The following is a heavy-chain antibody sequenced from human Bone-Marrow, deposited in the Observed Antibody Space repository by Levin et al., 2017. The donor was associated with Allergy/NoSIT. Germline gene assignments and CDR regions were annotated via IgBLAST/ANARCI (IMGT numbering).Heavy chain of an antibody. CDR3: ARVDSSFGFAFDP. CDR1: GGSMSDYY. D-gene: IGHD2-15*01. Sequence: KSSETLSLTCTVSGGSMSDYYWSWIRQPPGKGLEWIGYVSDSGHTNYNPSVKTRVTISLDTSKNQFSLRLSSVTAAATAVYYCARVDSSFGFAFDPWGQGTLVTVSS. CDR2: VSDSGHT. J-gene: IGHJ5*02. V-gene: IGHV4-59*01.